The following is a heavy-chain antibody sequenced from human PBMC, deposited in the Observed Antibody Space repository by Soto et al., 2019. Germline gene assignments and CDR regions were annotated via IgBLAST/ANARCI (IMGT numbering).Heavy chain of an antibody. J-gene: IGHJ2*01. CDR3: AKGHTTAVFSYFDL. Sequence: EVQLVESGGGLVQPGRSLRLSCAASGFTFDDYAMNWVRQAPGKGLEWVSSISWNSGNIVYADSVKDRFTISRDNAKNSLYLQMNGLRAEDTAFYYCAKGHTTAVFSYFDLWGRGILVTVSS. V-gene: IGHV3-9*01. D-gene: IGHD1-1*01. CDR2: ISWNSGNI. CDR1: GFTFDDYA.